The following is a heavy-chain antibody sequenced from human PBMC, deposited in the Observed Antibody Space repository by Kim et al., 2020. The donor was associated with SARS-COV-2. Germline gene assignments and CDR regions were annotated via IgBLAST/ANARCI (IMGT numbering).Heavy chain of an antibody. V-gene: IGHV3-7*01. CDR1: GFTFSRFW. CDR2: IKEDGTET. D-gene: IGHD2-21*02. Sequence: GGSLRLSCAASGFTFSRFWMSWVRQAPGKGLEWVANIKEDGTETYYLDSVEGRFTISRDNAKNSLYLQNCTRGRVTEKSHFDYWGQGTLVTVSS. J-gene: IGHJ4*02. CDR3: Y.